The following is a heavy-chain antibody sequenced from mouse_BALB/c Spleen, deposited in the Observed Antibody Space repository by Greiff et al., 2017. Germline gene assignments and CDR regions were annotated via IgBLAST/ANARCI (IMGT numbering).Heavy chain of an antibody. V-gene: IGHV1-4*02. CDR1: GYTFTSYT. D-gene: IGHD2-14*01. CDR2: INPSSGYT. Sequence: QVQLQQSAAELARPGASVKMSCKASGYTFTSYTMHWVKQRPGQGLEWIGYINPSSGYTEYNQKFKDKTTLTADKSSSTAYMQLSSLTSEDSAVYYCARHYYRYDYAMDYWGQGTSVTVSS. CDR3: ARHYYRYDYAMDY. J-gene: IGHJ4*01.